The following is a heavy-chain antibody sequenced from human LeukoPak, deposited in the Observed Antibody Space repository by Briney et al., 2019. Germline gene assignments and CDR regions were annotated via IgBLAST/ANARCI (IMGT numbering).Heavy chain of an antibody. CDR1: GITFSTYW. CDR2: INSEGSTI. D-gene: IGHD3-22*01. V-gene: IGHV3-74*01. J-gene: IGHJ4*02. Sequence: GGSLRLSSAGSGITFSTYWMHWVRQAPGKGLVWVSRINSEGSTISYADSVKGRFTISRDNAKNTLFLQMNSLRAEDTAVYYCARISSDSISYYDHWGQGTLVTVSS. CDR3: ARISSDSISYYDH.